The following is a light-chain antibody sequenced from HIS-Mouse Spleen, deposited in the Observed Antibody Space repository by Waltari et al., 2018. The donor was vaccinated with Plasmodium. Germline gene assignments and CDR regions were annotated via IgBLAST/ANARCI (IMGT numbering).Light chain of an antibody. Sequence: EIVLPQSPGTLSLSPGERATLSCRASQSVSRSYLAWYQQKPGQAPRPLIYGASSRATGIPDRFSGSGSGTDFTLTISRLEPEDFAVYYCQQYGSSPLTFGGGTK. CDR3: QQYGSSPLT. V-gene: IGKV3-20*01. CDR2: GAS. J-gene: IGKJ4*01. CDR1: QSVSRSY.